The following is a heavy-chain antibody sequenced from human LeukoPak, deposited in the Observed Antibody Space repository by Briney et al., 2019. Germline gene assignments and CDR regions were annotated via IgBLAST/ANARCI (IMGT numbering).Heavy chain of an antibody. CDR1: GGTFSSYA. V-gene: IGHV1-69*06. D-gene: IGHD3-22*01. J-gene: IGHJ3*02. Sequence: ASVKVSCKASGGTFSSYAISWVRQAPGQGLEWMGGIIPIFGTANYAQKFQGRVTITADKSTSTAYMELSSLRSEDTAVYYCARGTYFYDTSPGFDIWGQGTMVTVSS. CDR2: IIPIFGTA. CDR3: ARGTYFYDTSPGFDI.